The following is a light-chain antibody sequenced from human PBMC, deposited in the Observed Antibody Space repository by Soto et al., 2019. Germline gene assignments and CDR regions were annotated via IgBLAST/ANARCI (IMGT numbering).Light chain of an antibody. V-gene: IGKV3-15*01. CDR2: DAS. Sequence: EIVMTQSPATLHVSPGERATLSCMASQSISNNLSWYPQKPGQAPKLLIYDASTRATGIAARFSGSGSGTEFTLTICALQSEDFAVFYCQKFNNWPRTFGQGTKVEIK. CDR1: QSISNN. CDR3: QKFNNWPRT. J-gene: IGKJ1*01.